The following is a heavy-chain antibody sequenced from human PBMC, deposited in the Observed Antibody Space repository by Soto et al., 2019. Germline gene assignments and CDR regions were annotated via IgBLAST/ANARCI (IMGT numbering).Heavy chain of an antibody. CDR1: GFTFSDYE. CDR3: AREGGFDWFFP. Sequence: GSRRLSCAASGFTFSDYEMNWVRQAPGQGLELISYISVSGTTKHYADSVKGRFTITRDNAENSVYLQMNSLRVDDTGIYYCAREGGFDWFFPWGQGTLVTVSS. V-gene: IGHV3-48*03. CDR2: ISVSGTTK. J-gene: IGHJ5*02.